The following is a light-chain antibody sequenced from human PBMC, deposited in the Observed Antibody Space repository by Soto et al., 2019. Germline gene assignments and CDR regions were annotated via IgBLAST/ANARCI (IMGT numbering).Light chain of an antibody. Sequence: EIVLTQSPDTLSLSPGERATLSCRASQSVRSNYVAWYQQKPGQAPRLLTHGSSSRATGVPDRFSGRGSGTTFTLVISRLEPEDFAVYYCQQYGTSPFTFGQGTKVEI. V-gene: IGKV3-20*01. J-gene: IGKJ2*01. CDR1: QSVRSNY. CDR2: GSS. CDR3: QQYGTSPFT.